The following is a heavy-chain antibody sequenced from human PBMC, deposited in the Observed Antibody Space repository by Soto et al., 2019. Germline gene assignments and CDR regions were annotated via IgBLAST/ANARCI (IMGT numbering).Heavy chain of an antibody. CDR3: ALNLHNWNYDY. CDR1: GGTFSSYA. D-gene: IGHD1-20*01. Sequence: SVKVSCKASGGTFSSYAISWLRQAPGQGLEWMGGIIPIFGTANYEQKFQGRVTITADESTSTAYMELSSLRSDDTAVYYCALNLHNWNYDYWGQGTMLTVSS. V-gene: IGHV1-69*13. CDR2: IIPIFGTA. J-gene: IGHJ4*02.